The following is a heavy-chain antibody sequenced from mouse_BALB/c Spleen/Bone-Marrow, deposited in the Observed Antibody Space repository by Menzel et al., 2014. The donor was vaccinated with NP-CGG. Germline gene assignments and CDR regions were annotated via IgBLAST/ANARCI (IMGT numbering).Heavy chain of an antibody. CDR1: GYTFTSYW. V-gene: IGHV1S41*01. Sequence: DLVKPGASVKLSCKASGYTFTSYWINWIKQRPGQGLEWIGRSAPGSGNTYYNEMFKGEATLTVDTSSSTAYIQLSSLSSEDSAVYFCARARSTVITTWYFDVWGAGTTVTVSS. CDR2: SAPGSGNT. D-gene: IGHD2-4*01. CDR3: ARARSTVITTWYFDV. J-gene: IGHJ1*01.